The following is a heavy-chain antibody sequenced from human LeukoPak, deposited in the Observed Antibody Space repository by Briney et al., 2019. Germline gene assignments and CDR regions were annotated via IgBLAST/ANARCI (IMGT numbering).Heavy chain of an antibody. CDR3: ATPLCSSTSCYYYYYYYGMDV. V-gene: IGHV3-23*01. CDR2: ISGSDGST. D-gene: IGHD2-2*01. Sequence: GGSLRLSCAASGFTFSSYAMSWVRQAPGKGLEWVSAISGSDGSTYYAGSVKGRFTISRDNSKNTLYLQMNSLRAEDTAVYYCATPLCSSTSCYYYYYYYGMDVWGQGTTVTVSS. CDR1: GFTFSSYA. J-gene: IGHJ6*02.